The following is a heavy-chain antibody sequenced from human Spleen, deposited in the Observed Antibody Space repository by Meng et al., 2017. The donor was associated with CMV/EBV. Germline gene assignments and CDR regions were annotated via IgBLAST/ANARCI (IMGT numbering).Heavy chain of an antibody. CDR3: AKAGGYCSTANCYPNWFDS. D-gene: IGHD2-2*01. CDR2: IDGGGGFT. Sequence: TVSNYATSWVRQAPGKGLEWVSVIDGGGGFTKYADSAKGRFTISRDNSKNTVYLQMNSLRAEDTAVYYCAKAGGYCSTANCYPNWFDSWGPGTLVTVSS. V-gene: IGHV3-23*01. CDR1: TVSNYA. J-gene: IGHJ5*01.